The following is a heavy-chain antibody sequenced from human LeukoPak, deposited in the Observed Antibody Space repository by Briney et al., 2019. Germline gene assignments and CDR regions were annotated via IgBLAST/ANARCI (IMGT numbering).Heavy chain of an antibody. CDR2: IFYSGRT. J-gene: IGHJ6*03. V-gene: IGHV4-39*07. D-gene: IGHD3-10*01. Sequence: SETLSLTCTVSGGSISSSTYYWGWIRRPPGKGLEWIGSIFYSGRTYYNPSLKSRVTISVDTSKNQFSLKLSSVTAADTAVYYCARGPPYYYGSGSYRPRGCYYYYMDVWGKGTTVTVSS. CDR1: GGSISSSTYY. CDR3: ARGPPYYYGSGSYRPRGCYYYYMDV.